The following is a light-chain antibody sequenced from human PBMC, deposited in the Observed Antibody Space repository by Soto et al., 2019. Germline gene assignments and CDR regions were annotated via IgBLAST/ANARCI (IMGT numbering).Light chain of an antibody. J-gene: IGKJ2*01. CDR3: QQYHIWPYT. CDR2: GAS. CDR1: QGVRSD. Sequence: EIAMTQSPDTLSVSPGDRATLSCRASQGVRSDLAWYQQKAGQSPRLLIYGASTRAAETPARFSGSGSETEFTLTISSLQSEDFAVYYCQQYHIWPYTFGQGTKLEIK. V-gene: IGKV3-15*01.